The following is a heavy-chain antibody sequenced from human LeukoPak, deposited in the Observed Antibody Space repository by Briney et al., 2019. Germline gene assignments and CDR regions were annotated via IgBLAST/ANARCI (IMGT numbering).Heavy chain of an antibody. CDR1: GFTFRSYE. CDR3: ATSLGPRDY. D-gene: IGHD7-27*01. V-gene: IGHV3-48*03. CDR2: ISSTSYSI. J-gene: IGHJ4*02. Sequence: AGGSLRLSCATSGFTFRSYEANWVRQAPGKGLEWISYISSTSYSIYYADSVKGRFTISRDNAKSALYLQMDSLRVEDTGLNYCATSLGPRDYWGQGILVTVSS.